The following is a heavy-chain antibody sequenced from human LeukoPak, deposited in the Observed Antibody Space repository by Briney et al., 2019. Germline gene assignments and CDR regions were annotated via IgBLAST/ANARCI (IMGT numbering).Heavy chain of an antibody. Sequence: ASVKVSCKASGYTFTSYGISWVRQAPGQGLEWMGWISAYKGNTNYAQKLQGRVTMTTDTSTSTAYMELRSLRSDATAVYYCAREPLTTPYSSGWSVYWGQGTLVTVSS. J-gene: IGHJ4*02. CDR3: AREPLTTPYSSGWSVY. CDR2: ISAYKGNT. D-gene: IGHD6-19*01. V-gene: IGHV1-18*01. CDR1: GYTFTSYG.